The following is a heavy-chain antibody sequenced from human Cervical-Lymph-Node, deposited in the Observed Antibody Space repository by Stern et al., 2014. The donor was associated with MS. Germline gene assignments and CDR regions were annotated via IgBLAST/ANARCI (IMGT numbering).Heavy chain of an antibody. D-gene: IGHD2-15*01. Sequence: VQLVESGGGVVQPGRSLRLSCAASGFTFSSYGMHWVRQAPGKGLGWVAVISYDGSNKYYADSVKGRFTISRDNSKNTLYLQMNSLRAEDTAVYYCAKVGCSGGSCYWSGIDYWGQGTLVTVSS. V-gene: IGHV3-30*18. CDR2: ISYDGSNK. CDR3: AKVGCSGGSCYWSGIDY. CDR1: GFTFSSYG. J-gene: IGHJ4*02.